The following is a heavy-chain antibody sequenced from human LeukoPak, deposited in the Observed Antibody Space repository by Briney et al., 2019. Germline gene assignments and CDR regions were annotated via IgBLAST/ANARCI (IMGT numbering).Heavy chain of an antibody. CDR1: GFTFRDYF. J-gene: IGHJ4*02. CDR2: ISNSGGTI. V-gene: IGHV3-11*01. CDR3: ARMRSSWYFDH. D-gene: IGHD6-13*01. Sequence: GGALRLSCSAPGFTFRDYFMTWSRQAPGEGLGWVSYISNSGGTIYYSDSVKGRFTISRDNAKNLLYLEMDSLRAGDTAVYYCARMRSSWYFDHWGQGSLVTVSS.